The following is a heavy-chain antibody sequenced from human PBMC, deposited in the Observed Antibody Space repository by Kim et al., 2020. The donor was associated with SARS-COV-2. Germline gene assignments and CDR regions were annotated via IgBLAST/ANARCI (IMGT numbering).Heavy chain of an antibody. J-gene: IGHJ4*02. Sequence: GGSLRLSCVASGFTFSDYSMNWVRQVPGKGLEWVSYSSDARGTIFYGDSVKGRFTISRDNTKNSLYLRMISLRVEDTAIYYCAIAYCSSGNCYPYFDYWGQGALVTVSS. D-gene: IGHD2-15*01. CDR2: SSDARGTI. CDR3: AIAYCSSGNCYPYFDY. V-gene: IGHV3-48*01. CDR1: GFTFSDYS.